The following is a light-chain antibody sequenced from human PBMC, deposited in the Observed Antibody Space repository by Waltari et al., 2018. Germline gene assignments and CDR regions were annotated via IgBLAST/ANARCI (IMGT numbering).Light chain of an antibody. CDR3: QAWDSSTVV. Sequence: SYELTQPPSVSVSPGQTASITCSGDKFRDKYVCWYQQKPGQSPVLVIYQDSKRPSGIPERFSGSNSGNTATLTISGTQAMDEADYYCQAWDSSTVVFGGGTKLTVL. J-gene: IGLJ2*01. CDR2: QDS. CDR1: KFRDKY. V-gene: IGLV3-1*01.